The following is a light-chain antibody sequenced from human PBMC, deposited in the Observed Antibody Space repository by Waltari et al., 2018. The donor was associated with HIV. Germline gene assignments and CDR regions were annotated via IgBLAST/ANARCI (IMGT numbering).Light chain of an antibody. CDR2: EVT. CDR3: CSCPRSGIRYV. V-gene: IGLV2-23*02. CDR1: SSNVGSDDL. Sequence: QSALTQPASVSGSPGQSITISCTGTSSNVGSDDLVSWYQQHPGEAPKLIMYEVTKRPSGVSNRFSGAKSGNTASLTISGLQAEEEADYYCCSCPRSGIRYVFGTGTKVTVL. J-gene: IGLJ1*01.